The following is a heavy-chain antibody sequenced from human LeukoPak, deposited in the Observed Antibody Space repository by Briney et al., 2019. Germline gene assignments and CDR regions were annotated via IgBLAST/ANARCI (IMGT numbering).Heavy chain of an antibody. Sequence: ASVNVSCKASGYTFISYYMHWVRQAPGQGLEWMGIISSSSGDTSYAQKFRGRVTMTRDTSTGTVYMELSSLRSEDTAVYYCARGLGSGSYYGYWGQGTLVTVSS. CDR3: ARGLGSGSYYGY. V-gene: IGHV1-46*01. CDR2: ISSSSGDT. CDR1: GYTFISYY. D-gene: IGHD1-26*01. J-gene: IGHJ4*02.